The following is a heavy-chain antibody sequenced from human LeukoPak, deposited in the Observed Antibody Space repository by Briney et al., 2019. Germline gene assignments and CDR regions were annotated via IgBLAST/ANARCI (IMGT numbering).Heavy chain of an antibody. V-gene: IGHV3-48*03. CDR1: GFTFSSYE. J-gene: IGHJ4*02. CDR3: ARDGGDYGSGSYYAY. CDR2: ISSSGSTI. Sequence: GGSLRLSCAASGFTFSSYEMNWVRQAPGKGLEWVSYISSSGSTIYYADSVKGRFAISRDNAKKSLYLQMDSLRAEDTAVYYCARDGGDYGSGSYYAYWGQGTLVTVSS. D-gene: IGHD3-10*01.